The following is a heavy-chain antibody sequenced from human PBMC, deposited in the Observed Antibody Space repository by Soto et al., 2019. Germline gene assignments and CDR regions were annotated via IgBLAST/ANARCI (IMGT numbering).Heavy chain of an antibody. D-gene: IGHD2-15*01. CDR3: ARAIVVTEPLYFDY. J-gene: IGHJ4*02. Sequence: GASVKVSCKASGGTFSSYAISWVRQAPGQGLEWMGGIIPIFGTANYAQKFQGRVTITADESTSTAYLQMNSLRAEDTAVYYCARAIVVTEPLYFDYWGLGTLVTVSS. CDR1: GGTFSSYA. V-gene: IGHV1-69*13. CDR2: IIPIFGTA.